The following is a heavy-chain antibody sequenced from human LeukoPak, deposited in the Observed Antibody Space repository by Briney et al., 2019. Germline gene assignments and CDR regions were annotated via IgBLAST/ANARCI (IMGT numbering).Heavy chain of an antibody. CDR3: ARDLAAAGRPPDY. D-gene: IGHD6-13*01. CDR1: GGTFSSYA. V-gene: IGHV1-69*01. Sequence: KVSCKASGGTFSSYAISWVRQAPGQGLEWMGGIIPIFGTANHAQKFQGRVTITADESTSTAYMELSSLRSEDTAVYYCARDLAAAGRPPDYWGQGTLVTVSS. J-gene: IGHJ4*02. CDR2: IIPIFGTA.